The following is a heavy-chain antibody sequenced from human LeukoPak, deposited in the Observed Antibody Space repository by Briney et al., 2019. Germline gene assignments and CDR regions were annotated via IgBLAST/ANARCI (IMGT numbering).Heavy chain of an antibody. Sequence: GGSLRLSCAASGFTFSNFGMHWVRQAPGKGLEWGAVIWYDGGKKYYGDSVKGRLTISRDNSKNTLYLQVNSLRAEDTAVYYCARWGIVGAKDFDSWGQGTLVIVSS. J-gene: IGHJ4*02. CDR3: ARWGIVGAKDFDS. CDR1: GFTFSNFG. CDR2: IWYDGGKK. V-gene: IGHV3-33*01. D-gene: IGHD1-26*01.